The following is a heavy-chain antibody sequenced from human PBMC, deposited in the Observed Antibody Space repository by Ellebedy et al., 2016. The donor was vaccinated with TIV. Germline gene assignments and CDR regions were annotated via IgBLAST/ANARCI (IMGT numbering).Heavy chain of an antibody. CDR1: GFTFSSYA. V-gene: IGHV3-23*01. D-gene: IGHD1-26*01. CDR3: ASTPRSKWAALYYYGMDV. Sequence: GESLKISXAASGFTFSSYAMSWVRQAPGKGLEWVSAISGSGGSTYYADSVKGRFTISRDNSKNTMYLQMNSLRAEDTAVYYCASTPRSKWAALYYYGMDVWGQGTTVTVSS. J-gene: IGHJ6*02. CDR2: ISGSGGST.